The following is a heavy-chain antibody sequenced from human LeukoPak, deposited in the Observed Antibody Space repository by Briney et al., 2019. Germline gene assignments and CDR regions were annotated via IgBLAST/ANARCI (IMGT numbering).Heavy chain of an antibody. Sequence: GGSLRLSCAASGFTFSSYSMNWVRQAPGKGLEWVSYISSSGSTIYYADSVKGRFTISRDNAKNSLYLQMNSLRAEDTAVYYCAREGYYYDSSGYLAQHWGQGTLVTVSS. J-gene: IGHJ1*01. CDR3: AREGYYYDSSGYLAQH. CDR1: GFTFSSYS. CDR2: ISSSGSTI. D-gene: IGHD3-22*01. V-gene: IGHV3-48*04.